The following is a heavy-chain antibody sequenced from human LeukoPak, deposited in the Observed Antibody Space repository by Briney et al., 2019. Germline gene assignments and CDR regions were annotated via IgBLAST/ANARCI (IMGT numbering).Heavy chain of an antibody. CDR1: GGTFSSYA. CDR2: IIPIFGTA. D-gene: IGHD2-15*01. V-gene: IGHV1-69*13. J-gene: IGHJ4*02. CDR3: ARVVRVASACKLGSCYSLLDY. Sequence: RASVKVSCKASGGTFSSYAISWVRQAPGQGLEWMGGIIPIFGTANYAQKFQGRVTITADESTSTAYMELSSLRSEDTAVYYCARVVRVASACKLGSCYSLLDYWGQGTLVTVSS.